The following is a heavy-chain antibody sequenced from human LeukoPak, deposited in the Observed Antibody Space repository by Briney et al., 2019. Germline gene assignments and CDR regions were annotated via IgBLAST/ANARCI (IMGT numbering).Heavy chain of an antibody. CDR2: INGSGGST. J-gene: IGHJ5*02. V-gene: IGHV3-23*01. D-gene: IGHD2-8*01. Sequence: GGSLRLSCAASGFTFSSYAMSWVRQAPGKGLEWVSDINGSGGSTYYADSVKGRFTISRDNSKNTLYLQMNSLRAEDTAVYYCAKSQLVLMVSAIPNWFDPWGQGTLVTVSS. CDR3: AKSQLVLMVSAIPNWFDP. CDR1: GFTFSSYA.